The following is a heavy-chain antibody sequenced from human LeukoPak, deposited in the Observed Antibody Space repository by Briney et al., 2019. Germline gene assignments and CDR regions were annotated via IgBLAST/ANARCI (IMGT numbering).Heavy chain of an antibody. CDR3: ARDSDYGDYVGY. Sequence: HPGGSLRLSCAASGFTFSSYGMHWVRQAPGKGLVWVAVIWYDGSNKYYADSVKGRFTISRDNSKNTLYLQMNSLRAEDTAVYYCARDSDYGDYVGYWGQGTLVTVSS. CDR2: IWYDGSNK. D-gene: IGHD4-17*01. J-gene: IGHJ4*02. CDR1: GFTFSSYG. V-gene: IGHV3-33*01.